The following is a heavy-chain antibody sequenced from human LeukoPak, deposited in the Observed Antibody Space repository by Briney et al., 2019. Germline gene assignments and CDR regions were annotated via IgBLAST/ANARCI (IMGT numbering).Heavy chain of an antibody. CDR1: GLTFSSYG. V-gene: IGHV3-30*18. J-gene: IGHJ4*02. CDR3: AKDLYYDFWSGSFDY. Sequence: PGGSLRLSCAASGLTFSSYGLHWVGPAPGKGLAGVAVISYDGSNKYYADSVKGRFTISRDNSKSTLYLQMNSLRAEDTAVYYCAKDLYYDFWSGSFDYWGQGTLVTVSS. CDR2: ISYDGSNK. D-gene: IGHD3-3*01.